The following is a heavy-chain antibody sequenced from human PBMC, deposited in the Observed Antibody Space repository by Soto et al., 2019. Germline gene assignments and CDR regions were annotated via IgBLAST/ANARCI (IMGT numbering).Heavy chain of an antibody. CDR3: AKDTLWVGEFQNYQYYGMDA. D-gene: IGHD3-10*01. CDR2: ISYDGSSK. Sequence: QVQLVESGGGVVQPGRSLRLSCAASGFTFNSYGMHWVRQAPGKGLEWVAIISYDGSSKHYADAVKGRFTISRDNSKNALYLQMNSLRAEDTAVYYCAKDTLWVGEFQNYQYYGMDAWGQGTTVTVSS. CDR1: GFTFNSYG. V-gene: IGHV3-30*18. J-gene: IGHJ6*02.